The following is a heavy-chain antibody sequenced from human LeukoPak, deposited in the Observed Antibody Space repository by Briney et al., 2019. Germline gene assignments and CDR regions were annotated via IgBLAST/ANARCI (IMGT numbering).Heavy chain of an antibody. J-gene: IGHJ6*02. CDR2: IYSGGST. Sequence: GGSLRLSCAASGFTVSSNYMSWARQAPGKGLEWVSVIYSGGSTYYADSVKGRFTISRDNSKNTLYLQMNSLRAEDTAVYYCARKWAAAGTSVDYYYGMDVWGQGTTVTVSS. CDR3: ARKWAAAGTSVDYYYGMDV. V-gene: IGHV3-53*01. CDR1: GFTVSSNY. D-gene: IGHD6-13*01.